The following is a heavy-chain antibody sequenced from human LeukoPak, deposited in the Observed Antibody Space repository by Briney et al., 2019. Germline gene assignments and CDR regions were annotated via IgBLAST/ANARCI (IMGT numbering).Heavy chain of an antibody. CDR2: INHNGNVN. Sequence: PGGSLRLSCAASGFTFSSYWMSWARQAPGKGLEWVASINHNGNVNYYVDSVKGRFTISRDNAKNSLYLQMSNLRAEDTAVYFCARAGGLDVWGQGATVTVSS. J-gene: IGHJ6*02. CDR3: ARAGGLDV. CDR1: GFTFSSYW. V-gene: IGHV3-7*03.